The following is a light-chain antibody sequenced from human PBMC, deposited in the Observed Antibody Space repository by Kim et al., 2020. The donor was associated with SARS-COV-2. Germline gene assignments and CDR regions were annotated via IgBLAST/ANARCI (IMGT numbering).Light chain of an antibody. J-gene: IGLJ3*02. CDR2: DVT. Sequence: QSVLTQPPSVSGSPGQSITISCTGTSSDVGGYNYVSWYQQHPGKAPKLMIYDVTNRPSGVSNRFSGSKSGNTASLTISGLQAEDEADYYCSSYTSSSTWVFGGGTQLTVL. CDR1: SSDVGGYNY. CDR3: SSYTSSSTWV. V-gene: IGLV2-14*01.